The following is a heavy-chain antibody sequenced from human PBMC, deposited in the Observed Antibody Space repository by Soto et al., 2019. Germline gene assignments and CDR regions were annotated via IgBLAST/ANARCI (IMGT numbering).Heavy chain of an antibody. D-gene: IGHD6-13*01. J-gene: IGHJ4*02. CDR2: TYYRSEWSN. Sequence: QVHLQQSGPGLVTTSQTLSLTCAISGDSVSSNSATWNWIRQSPSRGLEWLGRTYYRSEWSNDYAVSVKSRITITPATSKNQFSLRLNSVTPEDTAVYYCARGAVASARLFDYWGQGTLVTVSS. CDR3: ARGAVASARLFDY. V-gene: IGHV6-1*01. CDR1: GDSVSSNSAT.